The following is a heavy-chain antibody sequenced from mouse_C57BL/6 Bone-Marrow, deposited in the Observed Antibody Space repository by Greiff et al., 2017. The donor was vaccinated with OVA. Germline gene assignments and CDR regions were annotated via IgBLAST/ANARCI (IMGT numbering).Heavy chain of an antibody. CDR2: IYPRDGST. CDR1: GYTFTSYD. D-gene: IGHD1-1*01. V-gene: IGHV1-85*01. Sequence: VKLVESGPELVKPGASVKLSCKASGYTFTSYDINWVKQRPGQGLEWIGWIYPRDGSTKYNEKFKGKATLTVDTSSSTAYMELHSLTSEDSAVYFCARYPSYYGSSYEYYFDYWGQGTTLTVSS. CDR3: ARYPSYYGSSYEYYFDY. J-gene: IGHJ2*01.